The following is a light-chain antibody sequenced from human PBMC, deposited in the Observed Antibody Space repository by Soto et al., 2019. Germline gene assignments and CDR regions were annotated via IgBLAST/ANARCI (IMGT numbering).Light chain of an antibody. CDR2: GAS. V-gene: IGKV3-15*01. J-gene: IGKJ1*01. CDR3: QQYDNSRT. Sequence: EIVMTQSPATLSVSPGERATLSCRASQSVSSNLAWYQQNPGQAPRLLIYGASTRATGIPARFSVSGSETEFTLTLGSLQSQDFAIYYCQQYDNSRTFGQGTKVDIK. CDR1: QSVSSN.